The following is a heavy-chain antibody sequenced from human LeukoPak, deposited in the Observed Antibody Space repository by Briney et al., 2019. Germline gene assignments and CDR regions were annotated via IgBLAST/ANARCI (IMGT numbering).Heavy chain of an antibody. V-gene: IGHV3-30*02. Sequence: GGSLRLSCAASGFTFSSYGMHWVRQAPGKGLEWVAFIRYDGSNKYYADSVKGRFTISRDNSKNTLYLQMNSLRAEDTAVYYCAGSYYDIFANAFDIWGQGTMVTVSS. J-gene: IGHJ3*02. D-gene: IGHD3-9*01. CDR1: GFTFSSYG. CDR2: IRYDGSNK. CDR3: AGSYYDIFANAFDI.